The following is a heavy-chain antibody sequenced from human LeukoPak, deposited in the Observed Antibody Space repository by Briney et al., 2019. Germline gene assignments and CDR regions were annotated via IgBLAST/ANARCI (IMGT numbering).Heavy chain of an antibody. Sequence: GGSLRLSCAASGFTFSSYWMSWVRQAPGKGLEWVANIKQDGSEKYYVDSVKGRFTISRDNAKNSLYLQMNSLRAEDTAVYYCAREGRYCTNGVCSTSLYYFDYWGQGTLVTVSS. CDR2: IKQDGSEK. CDR1: GFTFSSYW. V-gene: IGHV3-7*03. CDR3: AREGRYCTNGVCSTSLYYFDY. D-gene: IGHD2-8*01. J-gene: IGHJ4*02.